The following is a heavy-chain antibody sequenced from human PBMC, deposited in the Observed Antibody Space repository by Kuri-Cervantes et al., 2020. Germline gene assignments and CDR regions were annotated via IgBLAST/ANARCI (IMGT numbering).Heavy chain of an antibody. CDR2: ISWNSGSI. CDR1: GFTFSSYD. Sequence: SLKISCAASGFTFSSYDMHWVRQAPGKGLEWVSGISWNSGSIGYADSVKGRFTISRDNAKNSLYLQMNSLRAEDTALYYCARRYDRKHYFDYWGQGTLVTVSS. CDR3: ARRYDRKHYFDY. D-gene: IGHD1-1*01. V-gene: IGHV3-9*01. J-gene: IGHJ4*02.